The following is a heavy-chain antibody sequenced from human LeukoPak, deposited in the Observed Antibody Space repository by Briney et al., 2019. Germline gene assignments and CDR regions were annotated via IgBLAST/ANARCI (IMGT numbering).Heavy chain of an antibody. CDR1: GFTFSSYS. J-gene: IGHJ4*02. Sequence: GGSLRLSCAASGFTFSSYSMNWVRQAPGKGLEWVSSISSSSSYIYYADSVKGRFTISRDNAKNSLYLQMNSLRAEDTAVYYCARVKYGSGRGVDYWGQGTLVTVSS. CDR3: ARVKYGSGRGVDY. CDR2: ISSSSSYI. D-gene: IGHD3-10*01. V-gene: IGHV3-21*01.